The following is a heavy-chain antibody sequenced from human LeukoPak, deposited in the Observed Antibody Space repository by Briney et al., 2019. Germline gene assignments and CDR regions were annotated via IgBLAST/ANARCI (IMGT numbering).Heavy chain of an antibody. CDR1: GGSISSYY. CDR2: IYYSGST. Sequence: SETLSLTCTVSGGSISSYYWSWIRQPPGKGLEWIGYIYYSGSTNYNPSLKSRVTISVDTSKNQFSLKLSSVTAADTAVYYCARVSRFDIASIDYWGQGTLVTVSS. D-gene: IGHD3-9*01. V-gene: IGHV4-59*01. CDR3: ARVSRFDIASIDY. J-gene: IGHJ4*02.